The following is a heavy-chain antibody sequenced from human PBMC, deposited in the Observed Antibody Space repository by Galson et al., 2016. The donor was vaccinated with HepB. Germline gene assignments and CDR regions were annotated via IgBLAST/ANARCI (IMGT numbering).Heavy chain of an antibody. CDR2: ISWNSGGR. CDR1: GFTSDDYA. D-gene: IGHD3-16*01. V-gene: IGHV3-9*02. Sequence: SLRLSCAASGFTSDDYAMHWVRQAPGKGLEWVSGISWNSGGRDYADSVKGRFTISRDNAKNSLYLHTNSLRVEDTAMYFCAKDTTKGWGSEDYWGQGTLVTVSS. CDR3: AKDTTKGWGSEDY. J-gene: IGHJ4*02.